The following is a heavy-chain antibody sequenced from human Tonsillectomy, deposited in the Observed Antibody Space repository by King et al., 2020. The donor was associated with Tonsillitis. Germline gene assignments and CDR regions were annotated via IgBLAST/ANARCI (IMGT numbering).Heavy chain of an antibody. CDR3: ARHVNYDFWSGLYFFDY. V-gene: IGHV4-39*01. J-gene: IGHJ4*02. CDR1: GDSISSSSYY. Sequence: QLQESGPGLVKPSETLSLTCTVSGDSISSSSYYWSWIRQPPGKGLEWIGSINYSGNTYYNSSLKSRVTISVDTSRNQFSLSLTSVTAADTAVYYCARHVNYDFWSGLYFFDYWGQGALVTVSS. D-gene: IGHD3-3*01. CDR2: INYSGNT.